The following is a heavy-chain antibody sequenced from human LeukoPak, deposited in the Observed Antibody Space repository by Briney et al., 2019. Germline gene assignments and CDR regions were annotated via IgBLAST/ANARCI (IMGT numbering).Heavy chain of an antibody. J-gene: IGHJ2*01. Sequence: ASVKVSCKASGGTFSSYAISWVRQAPGQGLEWMGGIIPIFGTANYAQKFQGRVTMTRDTSTSTVYMELSSLRSEDTAVYYCARSLGSTHPLLWFGEGGWYFDLWGRGTLVTVSS. D-gene: IGHD3-10*01. V-gene: IGHV1-69*05. CDR3: ARSLGSTHPLLWFGEGGWYFDL. CDR1: GGTFSSYA. CDR2: IIPIFGTA.